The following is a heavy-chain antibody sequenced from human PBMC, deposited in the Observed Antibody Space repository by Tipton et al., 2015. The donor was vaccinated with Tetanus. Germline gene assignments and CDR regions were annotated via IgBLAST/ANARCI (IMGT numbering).Heavy chain of an antibody. D-gene: IGHD3-22*01. V-gene: IGHV3-33*01. CDR1: GFTFSSYG. Sequence: SLRLSCAASGFTFSSYGMHWVRQAPGKGLEWVAVIWYDGSNKYYADSVKGRFTISRDNSKNTLYLQMNSLRAEDTAVYYCARGGVYYDSSGYYYFFDYWGQGTLVTVSS. CDR2: IWYDGSNK. CDR3: ARGGVYYDSSGYYYFFDY. J-gene: IGHJ4*02.